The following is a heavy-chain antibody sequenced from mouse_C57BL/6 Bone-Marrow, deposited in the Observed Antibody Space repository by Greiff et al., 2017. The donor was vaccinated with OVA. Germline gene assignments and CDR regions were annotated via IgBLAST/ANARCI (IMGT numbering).Heavy chain of an antibody. CDR3: ARHYYCSSYY. J-gene: IGHJ2*01. CDR2: ISSGGSYT. D-gene: IGHD1-1*01. CDR1: GFTFSSYG. V-gene: IGHV5-6*01. Sequence: EVKLQESGGDLVKPGGSLKLSCAASGFTFSSYGMSWVRQTPDKRLEWVATISSGGSYTYYPDSVKGRFTISRDNAKNTLYLQMSSLKSEDTARYYCARHYYCSSYYWGQGTTLTVSS.